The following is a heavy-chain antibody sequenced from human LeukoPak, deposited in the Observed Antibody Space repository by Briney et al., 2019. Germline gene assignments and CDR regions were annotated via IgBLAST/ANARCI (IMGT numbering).Heavy chain of an antibody. CDR1: RYTLTELL. D-gene: IGHD3-22*01. Sequence: ASVKVSCKVSRYTLTELLMQWVGQAPGKGLEWMGGFDPEDGETIYAQKFQGRVTMTEDTSTDTAYMALDSLRFKDTAVYYCATVGYYYGNSFDYWGQGTLVTVSS. J-gene: IGHJ4*02. V-gene: IGHV1-24*01. CDR3: ATVGYYYGNSFDY. CDR2: FDPEDGET.